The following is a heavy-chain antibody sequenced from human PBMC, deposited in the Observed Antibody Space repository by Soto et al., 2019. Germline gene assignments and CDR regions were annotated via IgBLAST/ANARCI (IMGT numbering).Heavy chain of an antibody. CDR3: ASIAVAGTPAGYYYYYGMDV. CDR2: ISYDGSNK. CDR1: GFTFSSYA. Sequence: PGGSLRLSCAASGFTFSSYAMHWVRQAPGKGLEWVAVISYDGSNKYYADSVKGRFTISRDNSKNTLYLQMNSLRAEDTAVYYCASIAVAGTPAGYYYYYGMDVWGQGTTVTVSS. D-gene: IGHD6-19*01. J-gene: IGHJ6*02. V-gene: IGHV3-30-3*01.